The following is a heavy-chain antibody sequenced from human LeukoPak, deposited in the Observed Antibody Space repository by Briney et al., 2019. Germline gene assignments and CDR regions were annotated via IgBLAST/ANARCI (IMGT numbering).Heavy chain of an antibody. V-gene: IGHV3-30*18. J-gene: IGHJ6*02. CDR3: AKTSSSGYEYYYYGMDV. CDR2: ISYDGSNK. D-gene: IGHD5-12*01. CDR1: GFTFSSYG. Sequence: PGGSLRLSCAASGFTFSSYGMHWVRQAPGKGLEWVAVISYDGSNKYYADSVKGRFTISRDNSKNTLYLQMNSLRAEDTAVYYCAKTSSSGYEYYYYGMDVWGQGTTVTVSS.